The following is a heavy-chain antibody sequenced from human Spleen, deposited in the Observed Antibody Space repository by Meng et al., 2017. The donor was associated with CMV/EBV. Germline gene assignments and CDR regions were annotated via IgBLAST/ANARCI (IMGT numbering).Heavy chain of an antibody. CDR3: ARDYGGNTHYYYYYGMDV. V-gene: IGHV1-18*01. CDR1: GGTFSSYT. D-gene: IGHD4-23*01. Sequence: ASVKVSCKASGGTFSSYTISWVRQAPGQGLEWMGWISAYNGNTNYAQKLQGRVTMTTDTSTSTAYMELRSLRSDDTAVYYCARDYGGNTHYYYYYGMDVWGQGPTVTVSS. J-gene: IGHJ6*02. CDR2: ISAYNGNT.